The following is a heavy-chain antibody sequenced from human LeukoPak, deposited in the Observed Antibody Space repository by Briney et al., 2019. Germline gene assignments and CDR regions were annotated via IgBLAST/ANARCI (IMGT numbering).Heavy chain of an antibody. D-gene: IGHD6-13*01. J-gene: IGHJ4*02. CDR1: GGSFSGYY. CDR3: ARGRRSIAAAGRGLFDY. CDR2: INHSGST. V-gene: IGHV4-34*01. Sequence: PSETLSLTCAVYGGSFSGYYWSWIRQPPGKGLEWIGEINHSGSTNYYPSLKSRVTISVDTSKNQFSLKLSSVTAADTAVYYCARGRRSIAAAGRGLFDYWGQGTLVTVSS.